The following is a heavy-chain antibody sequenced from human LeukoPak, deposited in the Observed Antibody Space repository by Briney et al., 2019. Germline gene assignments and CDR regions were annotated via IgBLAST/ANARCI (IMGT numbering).Heavy chain of an antibody. D-gene: IGHD2-21*01. CDR2: ISSSSSYI. V-gene: IGHV3-21*01. J-gene: IGHJ4*02. CDR3: AREVVNAIPFDY. Sequence: GGSLRLSCAASGFTFSSYSMNWVRQAPGKGLEWVSSISSSSSYIYYADSVKGRFTISRDNAKNSLYLQMNSLRAEDTAVYYCAREVVNAIPFDYWGQGTLVTVSS. CDR1: GFTFSSYS.